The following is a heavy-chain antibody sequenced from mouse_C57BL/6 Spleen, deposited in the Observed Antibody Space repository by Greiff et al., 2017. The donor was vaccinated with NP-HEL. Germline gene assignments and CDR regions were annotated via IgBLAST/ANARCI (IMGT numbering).Heavy chain of an antibody. J-gene: IGHJ3*01. CDR1: GYTFTGYW. V-gene: IGHV1-9*01. Sequence: QVQLQQSGAELMKPGASVKLSCKATGYTFTGYWIEWVKQRPGHGLEWIGEILPGSGSTNYNEKFKGKATFTAVTSSNTAYMQLSSLTTEDSAIYYCARSHYSNSAWFAYWGQGTLVTVSA. CDR3: ARSHYSNSAWFAY. CDR2: ILPGSGST. D-gene: IGHD2-5*01.